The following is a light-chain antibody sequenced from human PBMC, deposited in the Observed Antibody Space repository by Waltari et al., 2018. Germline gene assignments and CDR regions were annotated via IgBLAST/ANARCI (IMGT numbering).Light chain of an antibody. Sequence: SYELTQPPSVSVSPGQTARITCSGDRWGNKYVSWYQQKSGQSPVLVNYQHNRRPSGIPERFSGSNSGDTATLTISGTQAMDEADFFCQTWDRASAVFGGGTKLTVL. CDR3: QTWDRASAV. V-gene: IGLV3-1*01. CDR1: RWGNKY. CDR2: QHN. J-gene: IGLJ3*02.